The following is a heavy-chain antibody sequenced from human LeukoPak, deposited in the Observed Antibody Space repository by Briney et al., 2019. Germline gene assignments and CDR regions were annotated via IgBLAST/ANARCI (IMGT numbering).Heavy chain of an antibody. D-gene: IGHD6-13*01. CDR1: GFTFSSYG. Sequence: GRSLRLSCAASGFTFSSYGMHWVRQAPGKGLEWVAVMWYDGSNKYYADSVKGRFTISRDNSKNTLYLQMNSLRAEDTAVYYCARDKIPGIAAAGLLDYWGQGTLVTVSS. V-gene: IGHV3-33*01. J-gene: IGHJ4*02. CDR3: ARDKIPGIAAAGLLDY. CDR2: MWYDGSNK.